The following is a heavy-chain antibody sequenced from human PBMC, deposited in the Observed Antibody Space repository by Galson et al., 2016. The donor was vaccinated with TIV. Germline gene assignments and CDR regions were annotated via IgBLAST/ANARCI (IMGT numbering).Heavy chain of an antibody. CDR3: ATVAWFPGLSLDT. CDR1: GNSLNELV. V-gene: IGHV1-24*01. Sequence: VKVSCKVSGNSLNELVIHWVRQAPGKGLEWMGGFDPEVAKTVYAQKLEDRVTMAADTSTNTAYMELGSLRFEDTAVYYCATVAWFPGLSLDTWGQGTLVTVSS. D-gene: IGHD2/OR15-2a*01. J-gene: IGHJ5*02. CDR2: FDPEVAKT.